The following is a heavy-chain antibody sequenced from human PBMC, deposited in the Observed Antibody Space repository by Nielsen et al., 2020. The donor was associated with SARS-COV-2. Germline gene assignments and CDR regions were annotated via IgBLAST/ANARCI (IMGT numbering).Heavy chain of an antibody. D-gene: IGHD4-11*01. CDR2: IYYSGST. V-gene: IGHV4-39*01. J-gene: IGHJ6*03. Sequence: PETLSPTCTVSGLSISSSTYYRGWIRQPPGKGLEWIGSIYYSGSTYYNPSLNSRVTISVDTSKNQFSLKLSSVTAADTAVYYCARGADYQGSNRNVFYMDVWGKGTTVTVSS. CDR3: ARGADYQGSNRNVFYMDV. CDR1: GLSISSSTYY.